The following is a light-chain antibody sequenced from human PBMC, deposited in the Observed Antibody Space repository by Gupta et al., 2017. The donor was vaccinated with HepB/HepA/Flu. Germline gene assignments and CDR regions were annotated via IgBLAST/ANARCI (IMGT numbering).Light chain of an antibody. CDR3: AAWDNSRSGYV. CDR1: SSNVGRDN. Sequence: QSVLTQPPSASAPPGQRVTISCSGSSSNVGRDNVYWYQQHPGAAPKLLIYNTNQRPSGVPDRFSGSKSGTSASLAISGLRAEDEADYYCAAWDNSRSGYVFGTGTWVTVL. J-gene: IGLJ1*01. CDR2: NTN. V-gene: IGLV1-47*02.